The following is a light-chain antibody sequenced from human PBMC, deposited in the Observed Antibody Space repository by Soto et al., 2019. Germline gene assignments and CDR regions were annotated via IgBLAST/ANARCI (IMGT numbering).Light chain of an antibody. J-gene: IGLJ3*02. CDR3: FSYTANDNWV. CDR1: NSDVGRYNS. CDR2: AVR. Sequence: QCALTQPASVSGSPGQSVTISCTGTNSDVGRYNSVSWYQQLPGKAPQLIISAVRQRPSGVPDRFSGSKSGNTASLTISGLQTDDEADYFCFSYTANDNWVFGGGTKVTVL. V-gene: IGLV2-11*01.